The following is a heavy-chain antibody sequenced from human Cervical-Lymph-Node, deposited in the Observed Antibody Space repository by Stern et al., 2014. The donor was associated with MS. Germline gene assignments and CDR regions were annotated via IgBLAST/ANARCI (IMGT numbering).Heavy chain of an antibody. CDR3: AKYAETFDS. Sequence: VQLVESGGGVVQPGRSLRLSCSASGFTFKSYTMQWVRQPPGKGLEWVAVVTYNGTNKYYADSVKGRFTIARDKSKNILFLQMNSLRPEDSAVYYCAKYAETFDSWGQGTLVIVSS. CDR1: GFTFKSYT. CDR2: VTYNGTNK. J-gene: IGHJ4*02. D-gene: IGHD5-24*01. V-gene: IGHV3-30-3*02.